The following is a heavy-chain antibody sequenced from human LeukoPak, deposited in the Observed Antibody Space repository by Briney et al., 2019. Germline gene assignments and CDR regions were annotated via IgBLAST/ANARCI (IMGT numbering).Heavy chain of an antibody. Sequence: ASVKVSCKAPGYTFTGHYLHWVRQAPGQGLEWMGWITPSSGGANYIQKFQGRVTMTRDTSSSTAYMELRRLTSDDTAVYYCARKSDYGSGSSFGYWGQGTLVTVSS. V-gene: IGHV1-2*02. J-gene: IGHJ4*02. CDR2: ITPSSGGA. CDR3: ARKSDYGSGSSFGY. D-gene: IGHD3-10*01. CDR1: GYTFTGHY.